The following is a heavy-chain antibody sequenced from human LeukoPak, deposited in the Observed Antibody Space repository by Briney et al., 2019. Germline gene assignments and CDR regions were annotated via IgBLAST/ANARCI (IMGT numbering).Heavy chain of an antibody. V-gene: IGHV4-39*01. D-gene: IGHD3-22*01. CDR2: IYYTGST. CDR3: ARLQQDYYDRSGYSALFDS. J-gene: IGHJ4*02. CDR1: GGSISSSSYY. Sequence: SETLSLTCTVSGGSISSSSYYWGLVRQPPGKGLEWIGSIYYTGSTYYNPSLKSRLTISVETSKNQFSLKLSSVTAADTAVYYCARLQQDYYDRSGYSALFDSWGQGTLVTVSS.